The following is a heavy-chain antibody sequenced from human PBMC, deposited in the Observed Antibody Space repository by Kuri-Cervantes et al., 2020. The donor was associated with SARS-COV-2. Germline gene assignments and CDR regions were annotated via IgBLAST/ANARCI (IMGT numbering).Heavy chain of an antibody. CDR1: GFTFSSYG. Sequence: LSLTCAASGFTFSSYGMHWVRQAPGKGLEWVAFIRYDGSNKYYADSVKGRFTISRDNSKNTLYLQMNSLRAEDTAVYYCAKALLLYPDYWGQGTLVTVSS. J-gene: IGHJ4*02. V-gene: IGHV3-30*02. CDR2: IRYDGSNK. D-gene: IGHD2-2*02. CDR3: AKALLLYPDY.